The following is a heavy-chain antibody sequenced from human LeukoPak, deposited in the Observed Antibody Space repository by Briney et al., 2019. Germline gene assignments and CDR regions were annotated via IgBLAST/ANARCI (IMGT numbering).Heavy chain of an antibody. CDR1: GGSINSSSFH. D-gene: IGHD3-10*01. V-gene: IGHV4-30-4*08. Sequence: SETLSLTCTVSGGSINSSSFHWGWIRQPPGKGLEWIGYIYYSGSTYYNPSLKSRVTISVDTSKNQFSLKLSSVTAADTAVYYCARGRSGDYYGSGSYQSHWGQGTLVTVSS. CDR3: ARGRSGDYYGSGSYQSH. CDR2: IYYSGST. J-gene: IGHJ4*02.